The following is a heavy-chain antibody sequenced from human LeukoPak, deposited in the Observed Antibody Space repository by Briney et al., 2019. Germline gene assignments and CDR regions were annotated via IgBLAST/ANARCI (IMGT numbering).Heavy chain of an antibody. Sequence: SVKVSCKASGGTVSSYAISRVRQAPGHGLEWMGGIIHIFGTANYAQKFQGRVTSTADESTSTAYMELSSLRSEDTAVYYCARRRSSSWYGYFDYWGQGTLVTVSS. CDR2: IIHIFGTA. J-gene: IGHJ4*02. CDR1: GGTVSSYA. V-gene: IGHV1-69*01. D-gene: IGHD6-13*01. CDR3: ARRRSSSWYGYFDY.